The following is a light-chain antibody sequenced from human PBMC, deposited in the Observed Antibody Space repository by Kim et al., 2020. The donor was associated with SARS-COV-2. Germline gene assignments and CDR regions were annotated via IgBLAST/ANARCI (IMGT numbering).Light chain of an antibody. V-gene: IGKV4-1*01. J-gene: IGKJ4*01. Sequence: DIVMTQSPDSLAVSLGERATINCKSSQSVLFTSNNKNYLAWYQQKPGQPPKLLISWASTRESGVPDRFSGSGSGTDFTLTISSLQAEDVAVYYCQQYYSTSLVFGGGTKVEIK. CDR1: QSVLFTSNNKNY. CDR3: QQYYSTSLV. CDR2: WAS.